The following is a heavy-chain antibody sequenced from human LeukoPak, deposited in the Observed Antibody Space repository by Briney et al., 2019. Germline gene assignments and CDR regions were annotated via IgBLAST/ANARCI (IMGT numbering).Heavy chain of an antibody. CDR2: INEDGSVK. Sequence: GGSLRLSCAASGFTFTNFWVIWVRQAPGKGLQWVANINEDGSVKYYVGSVEGRFTISRDNAKNSVYLQMNSLRGEDTGVYYCASSNYSSSSSWGQGTLVTVSS. CDR1: GFTFTNFW. V-gene: IGHV3-7*01. CDR3: ASSNYSSSSS. D-gene: IGHD4-11*01. J-gene: IGHJ5*02.